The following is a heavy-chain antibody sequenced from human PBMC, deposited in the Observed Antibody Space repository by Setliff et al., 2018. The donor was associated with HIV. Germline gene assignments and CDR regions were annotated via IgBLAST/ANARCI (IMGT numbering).Heavy chain of an antibody. CDR3: ARGPYDFWSGYYMAV. V-gene: IGHV1-69*13. D-gene: IGHD3-3*01. CDR2: IIPIFGTA. CDR1: GGTFSSYA. J-gene: IGHJ4*02. Sequence: ASVKVSCKASGGTFSSYAISWVRQAPGQGLEWMGGIIPIFGTANYAQKFQGRVTITADESTSTAYMELSSLRSEDTAVYYCARGPYDFWSGYYMAVWGQGTLVTVSS.